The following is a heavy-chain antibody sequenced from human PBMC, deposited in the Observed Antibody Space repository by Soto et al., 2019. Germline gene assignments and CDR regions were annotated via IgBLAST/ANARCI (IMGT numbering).Heavy chain of an antibody. CDR3: ARNNGGTMIVVVTPYFDY. CDR2: INHSGST. Sequence: QVQLQQWGAGLLKPSETLSLTCAVYGGSFSGYYWSWIRQPPGKGLEWIGEINHSGSTNYNPSLKSRVTISVDPSKNQFSLKLSSVTAADTAVYYCARNNGGTMIVVVTPYFDYWGQGTLVTVSS. V-gene: IGHV4-34*01. D-gene: IGHD3-22*01. CDR1: GGSFSGYY. J-gene: IGHJ4*02.